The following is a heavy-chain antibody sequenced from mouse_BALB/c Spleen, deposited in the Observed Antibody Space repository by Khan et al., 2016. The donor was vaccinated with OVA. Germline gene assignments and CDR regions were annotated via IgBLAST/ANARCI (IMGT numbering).Heavy chain of an antibody. V-gene: IGHV1S132*01. CDR3: ARPGGRFNYAMYY. CDR1: GYIFTSYW. Sequence: QVQLQQSGAELVRPGASVKLSCKTSGYIFTSYWIHWVKQRSGQGLEWIARIYPGTDNTYYNEKFKDKATLTADKSSSTAYMELRSLTSEDSAVYFCARPGGRFNYAMYYWGQGTSVTVSS. CDR2: IYPGTDNT. D-gene: IGHD1-1*02. J-gene: IGHJ4*01.